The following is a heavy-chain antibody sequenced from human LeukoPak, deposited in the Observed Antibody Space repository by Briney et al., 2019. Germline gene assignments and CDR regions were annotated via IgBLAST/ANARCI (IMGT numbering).Heavy chain of an antibody. D-gene: IGHD3-3*01. CDR2: IYHSGST. CDR3: VRTPITIFGVVTPFDY. V-gene: IGHV4-38-2*01. J-gene: IGHJ4*02. CDR1: GYSISSGYY. Sequence: SETLSLTCAVSGYSISSGYYWGWIRQPPGKGLEWIGSIYHSGSTYYNPSLKSRVTISVDTSKNQFSLKLSSVTAADTAVYYCVRTPITIFGVVTPFDYWGQGTLVTVSS.